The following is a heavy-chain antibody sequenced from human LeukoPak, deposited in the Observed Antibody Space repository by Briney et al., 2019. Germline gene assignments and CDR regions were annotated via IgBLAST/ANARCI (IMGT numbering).Heavy chain of an antibody. CDR3: ARGIAAAGGNWFDP. CDR2: IYYTGST. Sequence: SETLSLTCTVSGYSISSGYYWGWIRQPPGKGLEWIGSIYYTGSTTYNPSLKSRVTISIDTSKNQFSLRLTSVAAADTAIYYCARGIAAAGGNWFDPWGQGTVVIVSS. CDR1: GYSISSGYY. V-gene: IGHV4-38-2*02. J-gene: IGHJ5*01. D-gene: IGHD6-13*01.